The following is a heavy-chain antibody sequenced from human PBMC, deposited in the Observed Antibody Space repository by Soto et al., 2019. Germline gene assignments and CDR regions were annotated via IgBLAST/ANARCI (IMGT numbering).Heavy chain of an antibody. J-gene: IGHJ6*02. V-gene: IGHV4-31*03. CDR1: GGSISSGDYY. CDR2: IYFSGST. Sequence: SETLSLTCTVSGGSISSGDYYWSWIRQHPGKGLEWIGYIYFSGSTYYNPSLKSRVTISIDTSKNQFSLELSSMTAADTAVYYCARGAARQYYYYYYGMDVWGQGTTVTVSS. D-gene: IGHD6-13*01. CDR3: ARGAARQYYYYYYGMDV.